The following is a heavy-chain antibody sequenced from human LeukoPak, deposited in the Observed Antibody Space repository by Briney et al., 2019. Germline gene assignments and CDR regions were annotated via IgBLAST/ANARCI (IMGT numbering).Heavy chain of an antibody. CDR3: ASLKNSYDSSAYLVTDAFDI. CDR1: GYTFTSNG. CDR2: ISAYNGNT. V-gene: IGHV1-18*01. Sequence: ASVKVSCKASGYTFTSNGMSWVGQARGQGLEWMGWISAYNGNTNYEQKLQGRVTMTTDRSTSKDYMEVRSLRSDDTAVYYCASLKNSYDSSAYLVTDAFDIWGQGTMVTVSS. D-gene: IGHD3-22*01. J-gene: IGHJ3*02.